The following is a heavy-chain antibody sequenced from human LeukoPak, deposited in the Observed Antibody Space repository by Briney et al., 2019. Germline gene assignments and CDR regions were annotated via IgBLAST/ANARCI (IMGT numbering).Heavy chain of an antibody. CDR2: INHSGST. Sequence: PSETLSLTCAVYGGSFSGYYWSWLRQPPGKGLEWIGEINHSGSTNYNPSLKSRVTISVDTSKNQFSLKLSSVTAADTAVYYCASKKGYYYGSGSYFIRFDPWGQGTLVTVSS. D-gene: IGHD3-10*01. V-gene: IGHV4-34*01. CDR1: GGSFSGYY. J-gene: IGHJ5*02. CDR3: ASKKGYYYGSGSYFIRFDP.